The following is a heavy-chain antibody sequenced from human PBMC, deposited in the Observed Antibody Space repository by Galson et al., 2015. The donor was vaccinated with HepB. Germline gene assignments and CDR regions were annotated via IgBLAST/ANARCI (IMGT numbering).Heavy chain of an antibody. D-gene: IGHD4-17*01. V-gene: IGHV3-73*01. CDR3: TRRSLAMSTVWLDL. CDR1: GFMFSGSA. Sequence: SLRLSCAASGFMFSGSAIHWVRQASGKGLEWIGRIRSERNSHATSYGQSVQGRFTMSRDDSENTAYLQMNSLKTDDTAVYYCTRRSLAMSTVWLDLWGQGTLVTVSS. CDR2: IRSERNSHAT. J-gene: IGHJ5*02.